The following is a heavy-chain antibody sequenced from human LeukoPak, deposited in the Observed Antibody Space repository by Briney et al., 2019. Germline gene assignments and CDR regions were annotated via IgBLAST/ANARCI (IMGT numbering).Heavy chain of an antibody. CDR3: ATSYYGSGSYQPVWFDP. CDR2: IYYSGTS. J-gene: IGHJ5*02. Sequence: PQTLSLTCTVSGVSISSGGNYWSWVRQHPEKGLEWIGCIYYSGTSYYNPSLRSRATISLDTSKNQFSLNLNSVTAADTAVYCATSYYGSGSYQPVWFDPWGQGTLVTVSS. V-gene: IGHV4-31*03. D-gene: IGHD3-10*01. CDR1: GVSISSGGNY.